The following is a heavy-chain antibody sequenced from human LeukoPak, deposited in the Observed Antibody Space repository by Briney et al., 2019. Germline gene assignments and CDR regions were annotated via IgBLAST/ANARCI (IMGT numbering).Heavy chain of an antibody. Sequence: SVKVSCKASGGTFSSYAISWVRQAPGQGLEWMGGIIPIFGTANYAQKFQGRVTITADESTSTAYMELSSLRSEDTAVYHCARDPYDFWSGSYYYMDVWGKGTTVTVSS. V-gene: IGHV1-69*01. CDR2: IIPIFGTA. CDR1: GGTFSSYA. CDR3: ARDPYDFWSGSYYYMDV. D-gene: IGHD3-3*01. J-gene: IGHJ6*03.